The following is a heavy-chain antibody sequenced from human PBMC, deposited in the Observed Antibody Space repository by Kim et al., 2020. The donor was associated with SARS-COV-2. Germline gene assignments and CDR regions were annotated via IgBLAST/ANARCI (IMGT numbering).Heavy chain of an antibody. Sequence: NPSLKSRVTISVDTSKNQFSLKLSSVTAADTAVYYCARVRCSGGSCSLDYWGQGTLVTVSS. D-gene: IGHD2-15*01. V-gene: IGHV4-59*01. CDR3: ARVRCSGGSCSLDY. J-gene: IGHJ4*02.